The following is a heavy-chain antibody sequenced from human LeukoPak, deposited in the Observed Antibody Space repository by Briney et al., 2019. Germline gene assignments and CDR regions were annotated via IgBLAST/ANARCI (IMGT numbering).Heavy chain of an antibody. CDR2: ISSSSSYI. D-gene: IGHD5-18*01. Sequence: PGGSLRLPCAASGFTFSSYSMNWVRQAPGKGLEWVSSISSSSSYIYYADSVKGRFTISRDNAKNSLYLQMNSLRAEDTAVYYCSPYSYGYGTFDYWGQGTLVTVSS. CDR3: SPYSYGYGTFDY. J-gene: IGHJ4*02. CDR1: GFTFSSYS. V-gene: IGHV3-21*01.